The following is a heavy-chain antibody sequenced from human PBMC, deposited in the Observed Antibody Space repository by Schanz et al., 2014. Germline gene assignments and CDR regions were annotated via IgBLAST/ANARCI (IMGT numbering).Heavy chain of an antibody. CDR1: GFTFSDYY. V-gene: IGHV3-7*03. Sequence: VQLVESGGDLVKPGGSLRLSCAASGFTFSDYYMSWIRQAPGKGLEWVANIKQDGSEKYYVDSVKGRFTISRDNSNNTLYLQMKSLRAEDTAVYYCAKYGGGYSYGFVEYWGQGILVTVSS. D-gene: IGHD5-18*01. J-gene: IGHJ4*02. CDR2: IKQDGSEK. CDR3: AKYGGGYSYGFVEY.